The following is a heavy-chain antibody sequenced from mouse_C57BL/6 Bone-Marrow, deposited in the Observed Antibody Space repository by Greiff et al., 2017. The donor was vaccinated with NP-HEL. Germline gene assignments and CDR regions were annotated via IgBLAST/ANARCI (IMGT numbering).Heavy chain of an antibody. CDR2: IHPNSGST. J-gene: IGHJ4*01. CDR1: GYTFTSYW. Sequence: QVQLQQPGAELVKPGASVKLSCKASGYTFTSYWMHWVKQRPGQGLEWIGMIHPNSGSTNYNEKFKSKATLTVDKSSSTAYMRLSSLTSEVYAVYYGASNYDAMDYWGQGTSVTVSS. CDR3: ASNYDAMDY. V-gene: IGHV1-64*01.